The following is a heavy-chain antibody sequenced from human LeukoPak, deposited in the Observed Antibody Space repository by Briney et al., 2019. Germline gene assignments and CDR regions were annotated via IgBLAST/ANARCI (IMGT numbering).Heavy chain of an antibody. CDR3: ARADGDYSPFDY. Sequence: ASVKVSCKASGYTFTGYYMHWVRQAPGQGLEWMGWINPNSGGTNYAQKFQGRVTTTRDTSISTAYMELSRLRSDDTAVYYCARADGDYSPFDYWGQGTLVTVSS. CDR2: INPNSGGT. D-gene: IGHD4-17*01. J-gene: IGHJ4*02. CDR1: GYTFTGYY. V-gene: IGHV1-2*02.